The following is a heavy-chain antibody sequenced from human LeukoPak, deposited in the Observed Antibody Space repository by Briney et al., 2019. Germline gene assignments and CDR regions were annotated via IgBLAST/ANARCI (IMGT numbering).Heavy chain of an antibody. CDR3: AKVRTKIAVAGSPFDY. CDR2: IWYDGSNK. V-gene: IGHV3-33*06. Sequence: GGSLRLSCAASGFTFSSYGMHWVRQAPGKGLEWAAVIWYDGSNKYYADSVKGRFTISRDNSKNTLYLQMNSLRAEDTAVYYCAKVRTKIAVAGSPFDYWGQGTLVTVSS. CDR1: GFTFSSYG. J-gene: IGHJ4*02. D-gene: IGHD6-19*01.